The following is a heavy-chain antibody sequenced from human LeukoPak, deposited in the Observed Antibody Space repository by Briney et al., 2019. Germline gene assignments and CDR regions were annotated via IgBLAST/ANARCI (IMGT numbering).Heavy chain of an antibody. CDR1: GYTFTSYG. Sequence: ASVKVSCKASGYTFTSYGISWVRQAPGQGLEWMGWISAYNGNTNYAQKLQGRVTMTTDTSTSTAYMELRSLRSDDTAVYCCARVSYDFWSGYSHAFDIWGQGTMVTVSS. CDR3: ARVSYDFWSGYSHAFDI. V-gene: IGHV1-18*01. D-gene: IGHD3-3*01. CDR2: ISAYNGNT. J-gene: IGHJ3*02.